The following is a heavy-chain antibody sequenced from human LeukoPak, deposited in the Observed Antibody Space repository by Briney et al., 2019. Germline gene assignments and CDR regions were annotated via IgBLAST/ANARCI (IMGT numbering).Heavy chain of an antibody. CDR1: GGSMSSSIYS. D-gene: IGHD5-24*01. J-gene: IGHJ4*02. Sequence: SETLSLTCTVSGGSMSSSIYSWGWIRQPPGKGLEWIASIYYSGSTYYNPSLKSRVTISVDTSKNQFSLKLSSVTAADTAVYYCASGQRWLQPLDYWGQGTLVTVSS. V-gene: IGHV4-39*01. CDR2: IYYSGST. CDR3: ASGQRWLQPLDY.